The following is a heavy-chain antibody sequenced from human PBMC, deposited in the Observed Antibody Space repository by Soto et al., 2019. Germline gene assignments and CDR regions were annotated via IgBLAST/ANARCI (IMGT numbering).Heavy chain of an antibody. Sequence: PGGSMRLSWAASGFTFSDHYMSWIRQAPGKGLEWIGYSSNSGSFTRYADSVKGRFSISRDNAKNSLYLQINSLRAEDTAVYYCARAYSDAFACCGKGAMVTVSS. CDR1: GFTFSDHY. CDR2: SSNSGSFT. D-gene: IGHD2-15*01. V-gene: IGHV3-11*05. CDR3: ARAYSDAFAC. J-gene: IGHJ3*01.